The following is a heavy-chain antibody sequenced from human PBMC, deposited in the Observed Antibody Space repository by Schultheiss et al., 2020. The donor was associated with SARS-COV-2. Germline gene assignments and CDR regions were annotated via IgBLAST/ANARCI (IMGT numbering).Heavy chain of an antibody. D-gene: IGHD1-1*01. CDR3: ARDSLKLERRLAYYYYMDV. Sequence: GESLKISCAASGFTFSSYAMHWVRQAPGKGLEWVAVISYDGSNKYYADSVKGRFTISRDNSKNTLYLQMNSLRAEDTAVYYCARDSLKLERRLAYYYYMDVWGKGTTVTVSS. J-gene: IGHJ6*03. V-gene: IGHV3-30-3*01. CDR2: ISYDGSNK. CDR1: GFTFSSYA.